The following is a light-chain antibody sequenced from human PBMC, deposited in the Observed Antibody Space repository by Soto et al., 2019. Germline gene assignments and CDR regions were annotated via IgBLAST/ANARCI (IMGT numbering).Light chain of an antibody. V-gene: IGLV2-8*01. CDR3: SSYAGSVYV. J-gene: IGLJ1*01. CDR2: DVS. CDR1: SSDVGAYNY. Sequence: QSALTQPPSASGSPGQSVSISCTGTSSDVGAYNYVSWYQQHPGKAPKLMIYDVSKRPSGVPDRFSGSKSSNTASLTVSGLQAEDEADYYCSSYAGSVYVFGTGTKVTVL.